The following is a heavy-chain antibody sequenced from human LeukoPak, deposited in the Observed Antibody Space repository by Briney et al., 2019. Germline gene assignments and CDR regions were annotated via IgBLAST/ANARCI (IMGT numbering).Heavy chain of an antibody. D-gene: IGHD6-13*01. J-gene: IGHJ4*02. Sequence: PSETLSLTCTVSGGSISSYYWSWIRQPPGKGLEWIGYIYYSGSTNYNPSLKNRVTISVDTSKNQFSLKLSSVTAADTAVYYCARGSRYSSSWFYFDYWGQGTLVTVSS. CDR2: IYYSGST. CDR3: ARGSRYSSSWFYFDY. V-gene: IGHV4-59*01. CDR1: GGSISSYY.